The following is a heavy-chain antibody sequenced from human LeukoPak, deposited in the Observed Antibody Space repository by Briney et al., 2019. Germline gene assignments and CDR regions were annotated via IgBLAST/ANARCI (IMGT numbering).Heavy chain of an antibody. D-gene: IGHD3-3*01. V-gene: IGHV1-2*06. Sequence: GSVKVSCKASGYTFTDYYMHWVRQAPGQGLEWMGRVNPNSGGTNYAQKFQGRVTMTRDTSISTAYMELSRLRSDDTAVYYCARGQLLRFLEWLSIYWGQGTLVTVSS. J-gene: IGHJ4*02. CDR1: GYTFTDYY. CDR3: ARGQLLRFLEWLSIY. CDR2: VNPNSGGT.